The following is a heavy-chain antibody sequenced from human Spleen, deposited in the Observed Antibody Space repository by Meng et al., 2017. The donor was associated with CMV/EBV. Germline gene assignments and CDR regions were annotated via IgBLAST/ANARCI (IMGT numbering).Heavy chain of an antibody. J-gene: IGHJ4*02. Sequence: ASVKVSCKASGYTFTGYYMHWVRQAPGQGLEWMGWINPNSGGTNYAQKFQGRVTMTRDTSISTAYMELSRLRPDDTAVYYCARDPGGRWPRPLWGQGTLVTVSS. CDR1: GYTFTGYY. D-gene: IGHD5-12*01. CDR3: ARDPGGRWPRPL. V-gene: IGHV1-2*02. CDR2: INPNSGGT.